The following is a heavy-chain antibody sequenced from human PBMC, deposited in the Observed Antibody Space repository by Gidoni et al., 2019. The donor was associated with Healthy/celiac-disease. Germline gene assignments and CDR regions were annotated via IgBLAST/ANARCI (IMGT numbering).Heavy chain of an antibody. CDR2: IYYSGST. V-gene: IGHV4-31*03. CDR3: ARAGGLRGRGWFDP. J-gene: IGHJ5*02. CDR1: GGSISSGGYY. D-gene: IGHD4-17*01. Sequence: QVQLQESGPGLVKPSQTLSLTCTVPGGSISSGGYYWSWIRQHPGKGLEWIWYIYYSGSTYYNPSLKSRVTISVDTAKNQFSLKLSSVTAADTAVYYCARAGGLRGRGWFDPWGQGTLVTVSS.